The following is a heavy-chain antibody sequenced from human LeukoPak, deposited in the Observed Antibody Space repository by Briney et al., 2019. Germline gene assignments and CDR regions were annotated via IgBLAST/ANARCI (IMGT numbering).Heavy chain of an antibody. J-gene: IGHJ4*02. Sequence: PGGSLRLSCAASGFTFSDYYMSWVRQAPGKGLEWVSYISSSGGYTNYADSVKGRFTMSRDNAKNLMYLQMNSLRAEDTAVYHCARDDSRSGYYFWGQGTLVTVSS. CDR2: ISSSGGYT. V-gene: IGHV3-11*05. CDR1: GFTFSDYY. D-gene: IGHD3-22*01. CDR3: ARDDSRSGYYF.